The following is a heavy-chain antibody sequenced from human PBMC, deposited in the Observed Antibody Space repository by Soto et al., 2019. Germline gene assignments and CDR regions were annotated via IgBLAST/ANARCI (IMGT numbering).Heavy chain of an antibody. V-gene: IGHV4-30-4*01. CDR2: IIYSGST. D-gene: IGHD1-7*01. CDR1: GGSISLGDFN. J-gene: IGHJ6*02. CDR3: ARWPCVRSGGDWNYKSGGLDF. Sequence: SETLSLTCAVSGGSISLGDFNWTWIRQPQGNGLEWIGHIIYSGSTYYNPSIKSRIAISVDKSRNQLSLTVISVTAADTAVSYCARWPCVRSGGDWNYKSGGLDFWGQGTPVTVSS.